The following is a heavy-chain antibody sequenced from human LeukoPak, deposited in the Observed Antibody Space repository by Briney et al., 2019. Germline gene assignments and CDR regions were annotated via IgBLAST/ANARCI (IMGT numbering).Heavy chain of an antibody. CDR2: ISYDGSNK. CDR3: ARATPRYYYYGMDV. Sequence: GGSLRLSCAASGFTFSSYAMHWVRQAPGKGLEWVAVISYDGSNKYYADSVKGRFTISRDNSKNTLYLQMNSLRAEDTAVYYCARATPRYYYYGMDVWGQGTTVTVSS. J-gene: IGHJ6*02. CDR1: GFTFSSYA. V-gene: IGHV3-30-3*01. D-gene: IGHD2-15*01.